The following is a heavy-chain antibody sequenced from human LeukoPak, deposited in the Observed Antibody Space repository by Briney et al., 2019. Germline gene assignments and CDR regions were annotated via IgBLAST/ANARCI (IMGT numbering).Heavy chain of an antibody. CDR2: INSDGSST. D-gene: IGHD3-3*01. CDR1: GFTFSYYW. V-gene: IGHV3-74*01. Sequence: QTGGSLRLSCAASGFTFSYYWMHWVRQAPGKGLVWVSRINSDGSSTSYADSVEGRFTISRDNAKNSLYLQMNSLRAEDTAVYYCARGLRWGAMDVWGKGTTVTVSS. CDR3: ARGLRWGAMDV. J-gene: IGHJ6*03.